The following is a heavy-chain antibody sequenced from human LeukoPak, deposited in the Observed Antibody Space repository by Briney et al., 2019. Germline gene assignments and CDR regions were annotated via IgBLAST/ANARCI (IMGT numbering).Heavy chain of an antibody. J-gene: IGHJ4*02. D-gene: IGHD6-13*01. V-gene: IGHV1-8*01. CDR2: MNPNSGNT. CDR3: ARVSVAAGHYTNDY. Sequence: ASVKVSCKASGYTFTSYDINWVRQATGQGLEWMGWMNPNSGNTGYAQKFQGRVTMTRNTSISTAYMELSSLRSEDTAVYYCARVSVAAGHYTNDYLGQGTLVTVSS. CDR1: GYTFTSYD.